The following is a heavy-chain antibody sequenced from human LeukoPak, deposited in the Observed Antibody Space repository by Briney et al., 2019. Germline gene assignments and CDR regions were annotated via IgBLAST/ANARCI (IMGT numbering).Heavy chain of an antibody. D-gene: IGHD2-15*01. V-gene: IGHV1-8*01. CDR3: AGDSSSGGIRKFDY. J-gene: IGHJ4*02. CDR2: MNPNSGNT. Sequence: ASVKVSCKASGYTFTSYDINWVRQATGQGLEWMGWMNPNSGNTGYAQKFQGRVTTTRNTSISTAYMELSSLRSEDTAVYYCAGDSSSGGIRKFDYWGQGTLVTVSS. CDR1: GYTFTSYD.